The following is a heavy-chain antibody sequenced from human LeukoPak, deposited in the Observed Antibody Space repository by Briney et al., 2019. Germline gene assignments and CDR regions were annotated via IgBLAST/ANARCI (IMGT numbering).Heavy chain of an antibody. Sequence: GRSLSLSYVASGFTFSGSGMHWVRQAPGKGLECVALISYDGINKYYADSVKGRFTISRDNSKNTLYLQMDSLSTDDTAVYYCASYQVAGTCYWGQGTLVTVSS. CDR1: GFTFSGSG. J-gene: IGHJ4*02. CDR2: ISYDGINK. CDR3: ASYQVAGTCY. V-gene: IGHV3-30*03. D-gene: IGHD6-19*01.